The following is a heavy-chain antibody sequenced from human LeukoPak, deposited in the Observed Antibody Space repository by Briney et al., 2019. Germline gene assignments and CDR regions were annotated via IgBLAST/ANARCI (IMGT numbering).Heavy chain of an antibody. CDR1: GFTFSYFT. CDR2: ISSSSYI. V-gene: IGHV3-21*01. D-gene: IGHD5-24*01. Sequence: GGSLRLSCPPSGFTFSYFTINWVRQPPGKGLNWLSSISSSSYIYYADSVKGRFTISRDNAKNSLYLQMNSLRVEDMAVYYCARRDGYNSYYYGMDVWGQGTTVTVSS. J-gene: IGHJ6*02. CDR3: ARRDGYNSYYYGMDV.